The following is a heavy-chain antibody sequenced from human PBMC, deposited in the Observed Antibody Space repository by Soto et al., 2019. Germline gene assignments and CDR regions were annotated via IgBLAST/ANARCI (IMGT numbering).Heavy chain of an antibody. V-gene: IGHV3-11*01. Sequence: QVQLVESGGGSVKPGGSLRLSCAASGFTFSDYYMSWIRQAPGKGLEWVSYISSGGFITYYADSVKGRFITSWDKAKNSLYLQMNTLSANDTAVYYCATGVVPATKWGYYSYGLDVWGQGTTVTVSS. CDR3: ATGVVPATKWGYYSYGLDV. D-gene: IGHD2-2*01. J-gene: IGHJ6*02. CDR2: ISSGGFIT. CDR1: GFTFSDYY.